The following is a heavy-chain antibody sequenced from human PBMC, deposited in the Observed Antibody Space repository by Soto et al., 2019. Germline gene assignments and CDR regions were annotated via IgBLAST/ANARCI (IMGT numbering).Heavy chain of an antibody. V-gene: IGHV1-2*02. D-gene: IGHD5-18*01. CDR3: TRAGRGYSYGYPLFDY. CDR2: INPNSGGT. J-gene: IGHJ4*02. CDR1: GYTFTGYY. Sequence: ASVKVSCKASGYTFTGYYMHWVRQAPGQGLEWMGWINPNSGGTNYAQKFQGRVTMTRDTSISTAYMELSRLRSDDTAVYYCTRAGRGYSYGYPLFDYWGRGTLVTVSS.